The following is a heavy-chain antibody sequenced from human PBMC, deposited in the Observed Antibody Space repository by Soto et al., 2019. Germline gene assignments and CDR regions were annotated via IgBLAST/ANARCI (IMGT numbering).Heavy chain of an antibody. CDR3: ARAPPYYYYGMDV. V-gene: IGHV4-4*02. J-gene: IGHJ6*02. Sequence: SETLSLTCAVSGGSISSSNWWSWVRQPPGKGLEWIGEIYHSGSTNYNPSLKSRVTISVDKSKNQFSLKLSSVTAADTAVYYCARAPPYYYYGMDVWGQGTTVTVSS. CDR2: IYHSGST. CDR1: GGSISSSNW.